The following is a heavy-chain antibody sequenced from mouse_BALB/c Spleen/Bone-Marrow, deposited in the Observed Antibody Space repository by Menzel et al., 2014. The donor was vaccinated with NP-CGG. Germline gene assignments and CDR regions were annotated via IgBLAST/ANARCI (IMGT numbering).Heavy chain of an antibody. CDR3: ARLLLYYYAMDY. V-gene: IGHV1-25*01. D-gene: IGHD1-1*01. J-gene: IGHJ4*01. Sequence: VQLQQSGPELVKPGASMKISCKASGYSFTGYTMNWVKQSHGMNLEWIGLINPYNGGTNYNQKFKDKATLTVDRSSSTAYMELLSLTSEDSAVYYCARLLLYYYAMDYWGQGTSVTVSS. CDR2: INPYNGGT. CDR1: GYSFTGYT.